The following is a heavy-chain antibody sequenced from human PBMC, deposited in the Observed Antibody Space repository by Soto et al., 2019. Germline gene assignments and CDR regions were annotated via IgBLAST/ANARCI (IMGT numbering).Heavy chain of an antibody. V-gene: IGHV3-9*01. CDR1: GFTFDDYA. CDR3: AKEGYSSGYYYYGMDV. J-gene: IGHJ6*02. D-gene: IGHD5-18*01. Sequence: EVQLVESGGGLVQPGRSLRLSCAASGFTFDDYAMHWVRQAPGKGLVWVSGISWNSGSIGYADSVKGRFTISRDNAKYSLYLQMNSLRAEDTALYYCAKEGYSSGYYYYGMDVWGQGTTVTVSS. CDR2: ISWNSGSI.